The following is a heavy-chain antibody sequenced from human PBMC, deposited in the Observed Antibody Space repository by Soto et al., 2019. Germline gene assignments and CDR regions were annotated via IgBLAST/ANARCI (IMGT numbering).Heavy chain of an antibody. CDR1: GFTFSSYA. J-gene: IGHJ4*02. Sequence: GGSLRLSCAASGFTFSSYAMSWVRQAPGKGLEWVSTISGTCINTYYADSVQGRFTISRDNSKNTLYLQMNSLRVEDTAVYYCAREVVLAEWYFDNWGQGIQVTVSS. CDR3: AREVVLAEWYFDN. V-gene: IGHV3-23*01. CDR2: ISGTCINT. D-gene: IGHD2-21*01.